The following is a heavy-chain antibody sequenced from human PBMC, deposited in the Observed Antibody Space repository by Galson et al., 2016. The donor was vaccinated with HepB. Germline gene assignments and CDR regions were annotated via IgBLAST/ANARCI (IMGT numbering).Heavy chain of an antibody. V-gene: IGHV4-39*01. CDR2: IYYSGST. D-gene: IGHD2-15*01. CDR1: GGSISSSSYY. J-gene: IGHJ5*02. Sequence: SETLSLTCTVSGGSISSSSYYWGWIRQPPGKGLEWIGSIYYSGSTYCNPSLKSRVTMSVDTSKNQFSLKLNSVTAADTAVYYCARQIVVVVAATRGVDWFDPWGQGTLVTVSS. CDR3: ARQIVVVVAATRGVDWFDP.